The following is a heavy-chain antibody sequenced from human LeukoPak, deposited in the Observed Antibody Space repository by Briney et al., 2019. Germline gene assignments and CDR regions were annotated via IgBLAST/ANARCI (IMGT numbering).Heavy chain of an antibody. CDR2: IIPILGIA. J-gene: IGHJ4*02. V-gene: IGHV1-69*04. D-gene: IGHD6-19*01. Sequence: SVKVSCKASGGTFSSYAISWVRQAPGQGLEWMGRIIPILGIANYAQKFQGRVTITADKSTSTAYMELSSLRSEDTAVYYCASLSRLMYSSGEDYWGQGTLVTVSS. CDR3: ASLSRLMYSSGEDY. CDR1: GGTFSSYA.